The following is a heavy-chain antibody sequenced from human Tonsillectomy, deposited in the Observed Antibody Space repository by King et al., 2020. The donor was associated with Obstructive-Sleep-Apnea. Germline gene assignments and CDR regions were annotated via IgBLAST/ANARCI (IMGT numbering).Heavy chain of an antibody. D-gene: IGHD5-12*01. CDR1: GGSISNYY. J-gene: IGHJ4*02. V-gene: IGHV4-59*08. Sequence: QLQESGPGLVKPSETLSLTCTVSGGSISNYYWSWIRQPPGKGLEWIGYMYYSGNTNFNPSLKSRVTISADTSKIQFSLRLSSVTAADKAVYYCARHRGVEDYGGYGDYFDYWGQGTLVTVSS. CDR3: ARHRGVEDYGGYGDYFDY. CDR2: MYYSGNT.